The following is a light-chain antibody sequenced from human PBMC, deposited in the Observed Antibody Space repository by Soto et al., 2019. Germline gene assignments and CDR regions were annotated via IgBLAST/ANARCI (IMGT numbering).Light chain of an antibody. J-gene: IGLJ1*01. Sequence: QSVLTQPASVSGSRGQSITISCTGTSSDVGAYNSVSWYQQHPGKAPKLIIYDVSTRPSGISDRFSGSKSGNTASLTISGLQAEDESDYYCSSYTTSVTYVFGTGTKVNVL. CDR1: SSDVGAYNS. V-gene: IGLV2-14*01. CDR3: SSYTTSVTYV. CDR2: DVS.